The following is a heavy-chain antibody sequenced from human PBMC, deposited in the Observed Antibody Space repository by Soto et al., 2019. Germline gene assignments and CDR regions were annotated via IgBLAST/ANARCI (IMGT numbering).Heavy chain of an antibody. CDR2: IIPIFGTA. V-gene: IGHV1-69*13. D-gene: IGHD3-22*01. Sequence: SVKVSCKASGGTFSSYAISWVRQAPGQGLEWMGGIIPIFGTANYAQKFQGRVTITADESTSTAYMELSSLRSEDTAVYYCARHGYYYDSSGYCDYWGQGTLVTVSS. J-gene: IGHJ4*02. CDR3: ARHGYYYDSSGYCDY. CDR1: GGTFSSYA.